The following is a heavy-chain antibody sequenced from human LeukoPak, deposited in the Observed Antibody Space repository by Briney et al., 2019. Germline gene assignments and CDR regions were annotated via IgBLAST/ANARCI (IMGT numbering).Heavy chain of an antibody. Sequence: GGSLRLSCAASGFTFSSYWMSWVRQAPGKGLEWVANIKQDGSEKYYVDSVKGRFTISRDNAKNSLCLQMNSLRAEDTAVYYCARNSGSTYYYYMDVWGKGTTVTVSS. D-gene: IGHD2/OR15-2a*01. J-gene: IGHJ6*03. CDR2: IKQDGSEK. CDR1: GFTFSSYW. V-gene: IGHV3-7*01. CDR3: ARNSGSTYYYYMDV.